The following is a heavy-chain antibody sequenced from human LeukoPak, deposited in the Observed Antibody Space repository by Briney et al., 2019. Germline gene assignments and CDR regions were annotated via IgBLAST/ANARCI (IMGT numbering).Heavy chain of an antibody. CDR1: GFTFDDYA. Sequence: PGGSLRLSCAASGFTFDDYAMHWVRQAPGKGLEWVSAISGSGGSTYYADSVKGRFTISRDNSKNTLYLQMNSLRAEDTAVYYCAKDLDIVVVPWGQGTLVTVSS. CDR3: AKDLDIVVVP. J-gene: IGHJ5*02. CDR2: ISGSGGST. V-gene: IGHV3-23*01. D-gene: IGHD2-2*03.